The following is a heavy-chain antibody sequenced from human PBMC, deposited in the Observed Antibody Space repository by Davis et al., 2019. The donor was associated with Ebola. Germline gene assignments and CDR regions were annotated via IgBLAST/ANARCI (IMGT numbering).Heavy chain of an antibody. V-gene: IGHV3-30-3*01. J-gene: IGHJ4*02. CDR2: ISYDGSNK. CDR3: ARNGGYSYGYPDY. CDR1: GFTFSSYA. Sequence: GESLKISCAASGFTFSSYAMHWVRQAPGKGLEWVAVISYDGSNKYYADSVKGRFTISRDNSKNTLYLQMNSLRAEDTAVYYCARNGGYSYGYPDYWGQGTLVTVSS. D-gene: IGHD5-18*01.